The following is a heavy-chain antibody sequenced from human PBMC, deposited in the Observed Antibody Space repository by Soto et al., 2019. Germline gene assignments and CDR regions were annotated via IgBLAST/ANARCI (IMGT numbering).Heavy chain of an antibody. CDR3: ARESEDLTSNFDY. J-gene: IGHJ4*02. CDR2: ISSTTNYI. CDR1: GLTFTRYS. V-gene: IGHV3-21*06. Sequence: GGSLEPSVAPSGLTFTRYSMNWVRKAPGKGLEWVSSISSTTNYIYYGDSMKGRFTISRDNAKNSLYLEMNSLRAEDTAVYYCARESEDLTSNFDYWGQGTLVTVSS.